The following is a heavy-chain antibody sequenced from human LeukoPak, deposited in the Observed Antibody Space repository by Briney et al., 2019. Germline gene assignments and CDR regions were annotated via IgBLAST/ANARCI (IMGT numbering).Heavy chain of an antibody. CDR3: ARFDCSSITCYSKYFDY. CDR1: GFTFSNYG. Sequence: GGSLRLSCAASGFTFSNYGMHWVRQAPGKGLEWVAVIWYDGSNKYYADPVKGRFTISRDNSKNTLYLQMNSLRVEDTAMYYCARFDCSSITCYSKYFDYWGQGTLVTVSS. V-gene: IGHV3-33*01. D-gene: IGHD2-2*01. J-gene: IGHJ4*02. CDR2: IWYDGSNK.